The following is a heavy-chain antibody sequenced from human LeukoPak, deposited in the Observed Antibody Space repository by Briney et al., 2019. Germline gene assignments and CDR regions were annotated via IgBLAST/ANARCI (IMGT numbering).Heavy chain of an antibody. CDR3: ARGTLYRGWSYYLDF. D-gene: IGHD6-19*01. CDR1: GGSFSDYY. Sequence: SETLSLTCGVYGGSFSDYYWSWIRQPPGKGLEWIGEINHSGSTNYNPSLKSRVTISVDTSKNQFSLKLSSVTAADTAMYYCARGTLYRGWSYYLDFWGQGSQVTVSS. CDR2: INHSGST. J-gene: IGHJ4*02. V-gene: IGHV4-34*01.